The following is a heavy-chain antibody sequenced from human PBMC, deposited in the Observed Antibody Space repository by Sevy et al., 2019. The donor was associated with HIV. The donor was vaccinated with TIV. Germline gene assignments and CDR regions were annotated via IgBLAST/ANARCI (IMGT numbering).Heavy chain of an antibody. CDR1: GFTFGDYA. J-gene: IGHJ6*03. D-gene: IGHD3-16*01. V-gene: IGHV3-49*03. CDR3: TRVGGGSVVYYYLDV. CDR2: IRSKAFGGTT. Sequence: GGSLRLSCIASGFTFGDYAISWFRQAPGKGLEWVGFIRSKAFGGTTEYAASVKDRVSIARDDSKSIAYLQINGLKTEDTAIYYCTRVGGGSVVYYYLDVWGKGTTVTVSS.